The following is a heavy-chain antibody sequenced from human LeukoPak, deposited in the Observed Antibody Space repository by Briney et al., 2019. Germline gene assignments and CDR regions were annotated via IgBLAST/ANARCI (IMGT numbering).Heavy chain of an antibody. CDR3: ARWFHDSSGYYYSTDS. Sequence: GASVKASCKASGYTFTGYYMHWVRQAPGQGLEWMGWINPNSGGTKYAQKFQGRVNMTRDSSISTAYMELSRLRSDDAAVYYCARWFHDSSGYYYSTDSWGQGTLVTVSS. CDR2: INPNSGGT. CDR1: GYTFTGYY. D-gene: IGHD3-22*01. J-gene: IGHJ5*01. V-gene: IGHV1-2*02.